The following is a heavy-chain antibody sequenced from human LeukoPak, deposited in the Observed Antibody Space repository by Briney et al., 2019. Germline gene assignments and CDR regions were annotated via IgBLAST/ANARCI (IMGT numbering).Heavy chain of an antibody. Sequence: PSETLSLTCAVYGGSFSGYYWSWIRQPPGKGLEWIGEINHSGSTNYNPSLKSRVTISVDTSMNQFSLKLSSVTAADTAVYYCARGQSHCGGDCYSGHFGYWGQGTLVTVSS. CDR3: ARGQSHCGGDCYSGHFGY. CDR2: INHSGST. D-gene: IGHD2-21*02. CDR1: GGSFSGYY. V-gene: IGHV4-34*01. J-gene: IGHJ4*02.